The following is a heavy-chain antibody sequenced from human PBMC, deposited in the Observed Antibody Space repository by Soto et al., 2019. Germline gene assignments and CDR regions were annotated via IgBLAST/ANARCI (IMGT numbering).Heavy chain of an antibody. Sequence: VGSLRLSCAASGFTFSSYAMSWVRQAPGKGLEWASAISGSGGSTYYADSVKGRFTISRDNSKNTLYLQMNSLRAEDTAVYYCAKGGYYYDSSGQRYFQHWGQGTLVTVSS. D-gene: IGHD3-22*01. V-gene: IGHV3-23*01. CDR2: ISGSGGST. J-gene: IGHJ1*01. CDR1: GFTFSSYA. CDR3: AKGGYYYDSSGQRYFQH.